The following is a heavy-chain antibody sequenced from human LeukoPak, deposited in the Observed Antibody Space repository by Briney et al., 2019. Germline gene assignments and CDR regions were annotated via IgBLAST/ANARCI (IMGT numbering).Heavy chain of an antibody. J-gene: IGHJ3*01. CDR3: AREKTYYYESSGYYTGRGAFDV. D-gene: IGHD3-22*01. CDR1: GFTFSSYW. V-gene: IGHV3-7*01. Sequence: PGGSLRLSCAASGFTFSSYWMSWVRQAPGKGLEWVANIKKDGSEKYYVDSVKGRFTISRDNARNSLYLQMNSLRAEDTALYYCAREKTYYYESSGYYTGRGAFDVWGQGTMVTVSS. CDR2: IKKDGSEK.